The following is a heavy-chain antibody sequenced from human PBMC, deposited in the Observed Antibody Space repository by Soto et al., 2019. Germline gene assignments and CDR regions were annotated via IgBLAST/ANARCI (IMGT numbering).Heavy chain of an antibody. J-gene: IGHJ4*02. V-gene: IGHV3-30*18. CDR3: AKVSGRGSSISCFDY. CDR2: ISDDGSNR. Sequence: RVLRLSCTASGFAFSAYGMHWVRQAPGKGLEWVTLISDDGSNRYYADSVKGRFTISRDNSKNTLYLQMNNLRAEDTAVYYCAKVSGRGSSISCFDYWGQGTQVTVSS. CDR1: GFAFSAYG. D-gene: IGHD2-2*01.